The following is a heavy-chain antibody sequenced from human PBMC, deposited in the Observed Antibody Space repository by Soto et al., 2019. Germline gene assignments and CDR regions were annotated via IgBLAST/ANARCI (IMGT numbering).Heavy chain of an antibody. Sequence: AAVKVSCKAYGYTFINYAIHWVRQAPGQRPEWMGWINTGNTNTNYSQKFQGRVTITRDTSASTAYMELSSLRSEDTAVYYCARGGIVVVPAAIYYYYYYMDVWGKGTTVTVSS. D-gene: IGHD2-2*01. CDR3: ARGGIVVVPAAIYYYYYYMDV. V-gene: IGHV1-3*04. J-gene: IGHJ6*03. CDR2: INTGNTNT. CDR1: GYTFINYA.